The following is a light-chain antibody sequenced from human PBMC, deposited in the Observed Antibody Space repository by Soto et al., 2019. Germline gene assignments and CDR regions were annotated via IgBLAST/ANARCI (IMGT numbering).Light chain of an antibody. J-gene: IGKJ1*01. V-gene: IGKV3-20*01. CDR3: QQYGSSSWT. Sequence: EILLTQSPCTLSLSAGERATHSCRTSQSISSSYLAWYQQQPGQAPRLLIIGTSCRAPGIPDRFSGSGSGTDFTLTIIRMEHEDFVVYYCQQYGSSSWTFGQGTKV. CDR2: GTS. CDR1: QSISSSY.